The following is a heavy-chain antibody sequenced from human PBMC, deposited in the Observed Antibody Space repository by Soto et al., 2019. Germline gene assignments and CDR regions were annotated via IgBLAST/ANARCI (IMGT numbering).Heavy chain of an antibody. Sequence: PGGSLRLSCVASDFSVSGKFMTWVRQAPGKGLEWVSVITSDSSTYYADAVKGRFTISRDVSQNTVFLYMSGRSVEDTAIYSCASGPQRNSLYFYWGQGTPVTVSS. CDR1: DFSVSGKF. V-gene: IGHV3-53*01. J-gene: IGHJ4*02. D-gene: IGHD1-7*01. CDR3: ASGPQRNSLYFY. CDR2: ITSDSST.